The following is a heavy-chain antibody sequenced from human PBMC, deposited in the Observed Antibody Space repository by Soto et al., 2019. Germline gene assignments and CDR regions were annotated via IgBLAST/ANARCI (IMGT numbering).Heavy chain of an antibody. D-gene: IGHD3-3*01. J-gene: IGHJ6*02. Sequence: SETLSLTCTVSGGSISSSSYYWGWIRQPPGKGLKWIGSIYYSGSTYYNPSLKSRVTISVDTSKNQFSLKLSSVTAADTAVYYCARRIRFLEWLLSQPYYYYGMDVWGQGTTVTVSS. CDR2: IYYSGST. CDR1: GGSISSSSYY. V-gene: IGHV4-39*01. CDR3: ARRIRFLEWLLSQPYYYYGMDV.